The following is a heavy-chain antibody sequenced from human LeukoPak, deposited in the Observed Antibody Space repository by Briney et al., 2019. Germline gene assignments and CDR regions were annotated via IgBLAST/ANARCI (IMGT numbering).Heavy chain of an antibody. Sequence: ASVKVSCKASGYILTDYYMHWVRQAPGQGLKWMGWIHPNTGGTKYAQKFQGRVTMTRDTSSSTAYMELSSLRSADTAVYYCASEYKYDSSGANAFDIWGQGTMVTVSS. V-gene: IGHV1-2*02. D-gene: IGHD3-22*01. CDR1: GYILTDYY. CDR3: ASEYKYDSSGANAFDI. J-gene: IGHJ3*02. CDR2: IHPNTGGT.